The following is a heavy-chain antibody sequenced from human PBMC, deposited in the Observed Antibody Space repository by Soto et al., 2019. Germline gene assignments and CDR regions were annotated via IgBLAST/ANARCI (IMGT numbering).Heavy chain of an antibody. CDR2: ISYDGSDK. CDR3: VKDRVPGAYGNYYGMDV. J-gene: IGHJ6*02. Sequence: LRLSCRVSGFTFNNSGMHWVRQAPGKGLEWMAVISYDGSDKYYADSVKGRVIISRDNSKNTLNLEMNSLRAEDTAIYYCVKDRVPGAYGNYYGMDVWGQGTTVTVSS. CDR1: GFTFNNSG. D-gene: IGHD5-12*01. V-gene: IGHV3-30*18.